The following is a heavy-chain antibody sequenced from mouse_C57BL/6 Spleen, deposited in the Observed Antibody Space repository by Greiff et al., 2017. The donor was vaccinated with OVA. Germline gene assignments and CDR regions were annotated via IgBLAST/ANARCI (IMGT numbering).Heavy chain of an antibody. Sequence: EVQVVESGGGLVKPGGSLKLSCAASGFTFSSYAMSWVRQTPEKRLEWVATISDGGSYTYYPDNVKGRFTISRDNAKNNLYLQMSHLKSEDTAMYYCARDRGLERGYAMDYWGQGTSVTVSS. CDR2: ISDGGSYT. CDR3: ARDRGLERGYAMDY. D-gene: IGHD2-2*01. J-gene: IGHJ4*01. CDR1: GFTFSSYA. V-gene: IGHV5-4*01.